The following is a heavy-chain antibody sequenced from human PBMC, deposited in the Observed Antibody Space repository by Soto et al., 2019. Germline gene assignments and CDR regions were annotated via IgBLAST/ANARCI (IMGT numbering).Heavy chain of an antibody. CDR2: IIPIFGTA. Sequence: QVQLVQSGAEVKKPGSSVKVSCKASGGTFSSYAISWVRQAPGQGLEWMGGIIPIFGTANYAQKFQGRVMITSDESTSTAYMELSSLRSEDMAVYHCSIDAITMVRGVTGRFDLWGQGTLVTVCS. J-gene: IGHJ5*02. D-gene: IGHD3-10*01. CDR3: SIDAITMVRGVTGRFDL. V-gene: IGHV1-69*01. CDR1: GGTFSSYA.